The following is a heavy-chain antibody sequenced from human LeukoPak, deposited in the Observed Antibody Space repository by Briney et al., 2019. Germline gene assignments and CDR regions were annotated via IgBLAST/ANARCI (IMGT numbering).Heavy chain of an antibody. CDR1: GGSIRSNSYY. CDR2: IDYSGTT. D-gene: IGHD2-2*01. J-gene: IGHJ2*01. V-gene: IGHV4-39*01. CDR3: ASLVVVSAAIGGYWYFDL. Sequence: SETLSLTCAVSGGSIRSNSYYWGWIRQPPGKGLEWIGSIDYSGTTYYNASLKSRVTISVDTSKNQFSLKLSSVTAADTAVYYCASLVVVSAAIGGYWYFDLWGRGTLVTVSS.